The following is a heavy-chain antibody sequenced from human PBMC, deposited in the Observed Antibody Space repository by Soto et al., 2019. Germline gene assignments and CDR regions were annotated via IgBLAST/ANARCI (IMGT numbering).Heavy chain of an antibody. J-gene: IGHJ4*02. CDR3: ALALGPTTGLDY. D-gene: IGHD1-26*01. CDR2: IFNSGTT. Sequence: WTWIRQPPGKGLEGMGYIFNSGTTFYNPSLTSRLSISMDTSGNHFSLELRSVTAADTAVYYCALALGPTTGLDYWGQGTLVPVSS. V-gene: IGHV4-31*02.